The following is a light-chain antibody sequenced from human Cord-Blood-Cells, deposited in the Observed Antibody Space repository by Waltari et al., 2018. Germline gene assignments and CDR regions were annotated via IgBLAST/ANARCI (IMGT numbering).Light chain of an antibody. CDR1: QAISNY. J-gene: IGKJ2*01. CDR2: DAS. CDR3: QQYDNLPYT. Sequence: DIQMTQSPSSLSASVGDRVTIPCQASQAISNYLNWYQQKPGKAHKLLIYDASNLETGVPSRFSGSGSGTDFTFTISSLQPEDIATYYCQQYDNLPYTFGQGTKLEIK. V-gene: IGKV1-33*01.